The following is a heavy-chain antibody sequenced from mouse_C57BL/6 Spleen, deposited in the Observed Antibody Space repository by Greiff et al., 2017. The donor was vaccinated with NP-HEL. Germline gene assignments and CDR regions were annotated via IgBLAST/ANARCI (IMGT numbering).Heavy chain of an antibody. CDR1: GYAFSSYW. Sequence: QVQLQQSGAELVKPGASVKISCKASGYAFSSYWMNWVKQRPGTGLEWIGQIYPGDGDTNYNGKFKGKATLTADKSSSTAYMQLSSLTSEDSAVYFCARDDIYDGYSFAYWGQGTLVTVSA. CDR2: IYPGDGDT. D-gene: IGHD2-3*01. V-gene: IGHV1-80*01. J-gene: IGHJ3*01. CDR3: ARDDIYDGYSFAY.